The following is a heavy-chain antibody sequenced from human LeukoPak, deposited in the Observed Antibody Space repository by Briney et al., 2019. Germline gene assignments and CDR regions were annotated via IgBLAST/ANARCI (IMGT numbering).Heavy chain of an antibody. V-gene: IGHV4-4*07. CDR2: IYTSGST. J-gene: IGHJ5*02. D-gene: IGHD1-26*01. CDR3: ARDGSGSMVGAVRWNWFDP. Sequence: SETLSLTCTVSGGSISSYYWSWIRQPAGKGLEWIGRIYTSGSTNYNPSLKSRVTMSVDTSKNQFSLKLSSVTAADTAVYYCARDGSGSMVGAVRWNWFDPWGQGTLVTVSS. CDR1: GGSISSYY.